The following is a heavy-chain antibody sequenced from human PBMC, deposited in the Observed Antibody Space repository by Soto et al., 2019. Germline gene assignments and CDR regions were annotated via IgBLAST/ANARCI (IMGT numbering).Heavy chain of an antibody. Sequence: GGSLRLSCAASGFTFSSYSMNWVRQAPGKGLEWVSSITSRSDYTYYADSMKGRFTISRDNAKNSLYLQMNSLRAEDTAVYYCARDSMTASFDSWGQGILVTVSS. CDR1: GFTFSSYS. V-gene: IGHV3-21*01. J-gene: IGHJ4*02. CDR2: ITSRSDYT. CDR3: ARDSMTASFDS. D-gene: IGHD2-21*02.